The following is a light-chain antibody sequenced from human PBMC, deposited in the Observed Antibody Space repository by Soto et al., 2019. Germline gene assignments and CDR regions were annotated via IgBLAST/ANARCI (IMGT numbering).Light chain of an antibody. V-gene: IGLV2-8*01. J-gene: IGLJ2*01. CDR2: GVS. CDR3: SSYTTSTSFIL. CDR1: SSDIGAYNF. Sequence: QSALTQPPSASGSPGQSVSISCTGTSSDIGAYNFVSWYQQHPGKAPRLMIYGVSKRPSGVPDRFSGSKSGNTASLTISGLQAEDEAYYYCSSYTTSTSFILFGGGTKLTVL.